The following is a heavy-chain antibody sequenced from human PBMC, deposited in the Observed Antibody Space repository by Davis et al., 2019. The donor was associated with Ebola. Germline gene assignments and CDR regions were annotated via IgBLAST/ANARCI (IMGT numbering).Heavy chain of an antibody. V-gene: IGHV3-48*04. Sequence: PGGSLRLSCAASGFTFRTYAMNWVRQAPGKGLEWISYISSDTNTIYYAPSVRGRFTISRDNAQKSLYLQMNSLRAEDTAVYYCATLFGVPLDYWGQGTLVTVSS. D-gene: IGHD3-3*01. CDR3: ATLFGVPLDY. CDR1: GFTFRTYA. J-gene: IGHJ4*02. CDR2: ISSDTNTI.